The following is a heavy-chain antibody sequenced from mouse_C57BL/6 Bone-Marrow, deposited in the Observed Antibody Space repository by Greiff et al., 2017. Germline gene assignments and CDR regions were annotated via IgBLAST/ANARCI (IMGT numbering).Heavy chain of an antibody. CDR1: GFNFKDYY. V-gene: IGHV14-4*01. J-gene: IGHJ2*01. CDR2: IDPANGDT. D-gene: IGHD2-5*01. Sequence: EVQLQQPGAELVRPGASVKLSCTASGFNFKDYYMHWVKQRPEQGLEWIGWIDPANGDTEYDPKFQGKATMTAATSSNTAYLQLSSLTSEYTAVYSCTTDYDSNDVLFDYWGQGTPLTVAS. CDR3: TTDYDSNDVLFDY.